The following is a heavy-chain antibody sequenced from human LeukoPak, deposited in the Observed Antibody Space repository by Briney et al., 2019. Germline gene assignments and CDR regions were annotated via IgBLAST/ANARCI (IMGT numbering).Heavy chain of an antibody. D-gene: IGHD3-22*01. J-gene: IGHJ4*02. Sequence: SETLSLTCAVYGGSFSGYYWSWIRQPPGKGLEWIGEINHSGSTNYNPSLKSRVTISVDTSKNQFSLKLSSVTAADTAVYYCARGVGYYYDSSGYAYYFDYWGQGTLVTVSS. CDR3: ARGVGYYYDSSGYAYYFDY. CDR1: GGSFSGYY. V-gene: IGHV4-34*01. CDR2: INHSGST.